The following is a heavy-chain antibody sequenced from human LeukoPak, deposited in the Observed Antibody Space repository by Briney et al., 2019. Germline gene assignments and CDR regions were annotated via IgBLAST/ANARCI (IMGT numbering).Heavy chain of an antibody. CDR1: VGSISSSNYY. Sequence: SETLSLTCTVSVGSISSSNYYWGWIRQPPGKGLEWIGSIYHSGSTYYNSPLKSRVTISVDTSKNQFSLKLSSVTAADTAVYYCASPSIGAFDIWGQGTMVTVSS. J-gene: IGHJ3*02. CDR3: ASPSIGAFDI. V-gene: IGHV4-39*01. D-gene: IGHD6-6*01. CDR2: IYHSGST.